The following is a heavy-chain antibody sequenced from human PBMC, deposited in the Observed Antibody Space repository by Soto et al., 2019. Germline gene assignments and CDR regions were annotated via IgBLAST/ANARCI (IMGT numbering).Heavy chain of an antibody. D-gene: IGHD6-19*01. CDR1: GYTFTSYD. J-gene: IGHJ6*03. Sequence: ASVKVSCKASGYTFTSYDINWVRQATGQGLEWMGWMNPNSGNTGYAQKFQGRVTMTRNTSISTAYMELSSLRSEDTAVYYCASFHGYSSGSRYYYYYMDVWGKGTTVTVSS. CDR3: ASFHGYSSGSRYYYYYMDV. CDR2: MNPNSGNT. V-gene: IGHV1-8*01.